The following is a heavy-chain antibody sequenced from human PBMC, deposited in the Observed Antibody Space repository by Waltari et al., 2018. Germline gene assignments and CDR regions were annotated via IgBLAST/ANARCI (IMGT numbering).Heavy chain of an antibody. Sequence: EEQLVESGGGLVQPGESLRLSCAASGFTFSRYWMDWVRQAPGKGLVWVSRINSDGSSTIYAESVKGRFTISRDNAKNTLYVQMNRLRADDTAVYYCARVATKTYSSPVPGRPYYYGMDVWGQGTTVTVAS. CDR3: ARVATKTYSSPVPGRPYYYGMDV. J-gene: IGHJ6*02. D-gene: IGHD6-13*01. V-gene: IGHV3-74*01. CDR1: GFTFSRYW. CDR2: INSDGSST.